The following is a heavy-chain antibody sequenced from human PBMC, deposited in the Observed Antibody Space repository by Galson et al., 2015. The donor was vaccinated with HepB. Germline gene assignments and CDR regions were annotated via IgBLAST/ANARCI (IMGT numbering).Heavy chain of an antibody. V-gene: IGHV3-30-3*01. CDR3: AREGMAGTLDY. Sequence: SLRLSCAASGFTFSSYAMHWVRQAPGKGLQWEAIIPYDGSYKYYADAVKGRFTISRDNSKNTLYLQMSSLRAEDTAVYYCAREGMAGTLDYWGQGTLITVSS. CDR1: GFTFSSYA. CDR2: IPYDGSYK. D-gene: IGHD6-19*01. J-gene: IGHJ4*02.